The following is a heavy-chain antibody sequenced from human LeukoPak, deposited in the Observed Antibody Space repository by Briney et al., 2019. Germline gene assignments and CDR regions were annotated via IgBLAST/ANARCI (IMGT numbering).Heavy chain of an antibody. D-gene: IGHD2-2*01. CDR3: AKSGAYCSSTSCNYFDY. Sequence: GGSLRLSCAASGFTFHNYVMHWVRQVPGKGLEWVAVMSFDGNNYYYADSVKGRFTIPRDNSKNALFLQMNSLRAEDTAVYYCAKSGAYCSSTSCNYFDYWGQGTLVTVSS. J-gene: IGHJ4*02. CDR1: GFTFHNYV. V-gene: IGHV3-30*18. CDR2: MSFDGNNY.